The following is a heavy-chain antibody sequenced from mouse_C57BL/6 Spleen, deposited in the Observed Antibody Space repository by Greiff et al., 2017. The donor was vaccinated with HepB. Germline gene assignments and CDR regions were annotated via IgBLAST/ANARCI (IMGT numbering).Heavy chain of an antibody. D-gene: IGHD1-1*01. CDR2: IDPSDSET. J-gene: IGHJ1*03. CDR3: AREGTVVATEWYFDV. V-gene: IGHV1-52*01. CDR1: GYTFTSYW. Sequence: VQLQQPGAELVRPGSSVKLSCKASGYTFTSYWMHWVKQRPIQGLEWIGNIDPSDSETHYNQKFKDKATLTVDKSSSTAYMQLSSLTSEDSAVYYCAREGTVVATEWYFDVWGTGTTVTVSS.